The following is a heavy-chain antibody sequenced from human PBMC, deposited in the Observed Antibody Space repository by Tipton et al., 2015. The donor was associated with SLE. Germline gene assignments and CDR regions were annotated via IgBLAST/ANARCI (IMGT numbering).Heavy chain of an antibody. Sequence: TLSLTCPVSGFSIISGYFLGWLRQPTGKGLEWIGSNYDSGVPYYNPSLNSRVTISMDTSKNQFSLKLSSVTAADRAVYYCARDRGPYTNWFDPWGQGTLVTVSS. CDR3: ARDRGPYTNWFDP. V-gene: IGHV4-38-2*02. D-gene: IGHD1-14*01. CDR2: NYDSGVP. J-gene: IGHJ5*02. CDR1: GFSIISGYF.